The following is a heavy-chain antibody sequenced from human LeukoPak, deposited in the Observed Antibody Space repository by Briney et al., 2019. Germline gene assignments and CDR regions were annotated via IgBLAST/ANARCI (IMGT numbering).Heavy chain of an antibody. D-gene: IGHD1-7*01. V-gene: IGHV3-9*01. CDR1: GFTFDDCV. CDR2: NRWNGGSI. Sequence: GRSLRLSCAASGFTFDDCVMHWVQQAGGRGLEWASGNRWNGGSICYADSVRGRFTISRDDAKYSLDLQMNSLGAEDTEVYYTARYTVRNSVDIWGQGTMVTVSS. CDR3: ARYTVRNSVDI. J-gene: IGHJ3*02.